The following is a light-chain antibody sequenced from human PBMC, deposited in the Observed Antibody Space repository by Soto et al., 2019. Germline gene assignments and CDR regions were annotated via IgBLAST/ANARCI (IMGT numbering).Light chain of an antibody. J-gene: IGKJ2*01. V-gene: IGKV3-15*01. CDR1: QSVNSN. CDR3: QQYNNWPPYT. Sequence: EVVMTQSPATLSVSPGERATLSCRASQSVNSNLAWYQQKPGQAPRLLIYGASTRATGIPVRFSGSGSGTEFTLTISSLQSEDFAVYYGQQYNNWPPYTFGQGTKVEIE. CDR2: GAS.